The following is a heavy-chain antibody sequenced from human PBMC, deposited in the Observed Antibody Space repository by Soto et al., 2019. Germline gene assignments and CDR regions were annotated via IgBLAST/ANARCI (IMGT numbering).Heavy chain of an antibody. V-gene: IGHV4-31*03. J-gene: IGHJ4*02. Sequence: PSETLSLTCTVSGGYIRSGGYYWSWIRQHPGKGLEWIGYIYYSGSTYYNPSLKSRVTISVDTSKNQFSLKLSSVTAADTAVYYCARYNWNYVRYFDYWGQGTLVTVSS. CDR1: GGYIRSGGYY. D-gene: IGHD1-7*01. CDR2: IYYSGST. CDR3: ARYNWNYVRYFDY.